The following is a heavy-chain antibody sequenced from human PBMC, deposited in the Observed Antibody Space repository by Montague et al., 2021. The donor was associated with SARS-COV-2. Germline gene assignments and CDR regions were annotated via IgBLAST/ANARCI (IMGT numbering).Heavy chain of an antibody. CDR2: IYYTGST. J-gene: IGHJ3*02. D-gene: IGHD3-10*01. V-gene: IGHV4-39*01. Sequence: SETLSLTCTVSGGSVSSSSYYWGWLRQPPGKGLEWIGSIYYTGSTYYNPTLKSPVTISAATSKNPFSLKLGSVTAAATAVYYCAGHITGSVNAFDIWDQGTMVTVSS. CDR3: AGHITGSVNAFDI. CDR1: GGSVSSSSYY.